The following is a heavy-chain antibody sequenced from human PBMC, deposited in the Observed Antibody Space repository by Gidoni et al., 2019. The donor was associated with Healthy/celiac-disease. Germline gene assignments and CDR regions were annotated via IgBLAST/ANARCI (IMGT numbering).Heavy chain of an antibody. Sequence: EVQLVESGGGLVKPGGSLRPSCSAPGFPFRSYSMNWVRQAPGKGLEWVSSISSSSSYIYYADSVKGRFTISRENAKNSLYLQMNSLRAEDTAVYYCARVTAGYMDVWGKGTTVTVSS. J-gene: IGHJ6*03. D-gene: IGHD5-18*01. CDR1: GFPFRSYS. CDR3: ARVTAGYMDV. V-gene: IGHV3-21*01. CDR2: ISSSSSYI.